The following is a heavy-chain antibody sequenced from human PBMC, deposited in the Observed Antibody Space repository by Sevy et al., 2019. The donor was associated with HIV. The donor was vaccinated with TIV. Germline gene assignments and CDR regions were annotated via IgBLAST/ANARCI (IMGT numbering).Heavy chain of an antibody. CDR3: TRDAGYSTGWYPSDY. CDR1: GFSVSTHA. D-gene: IGHD6-19*01. Sequence: GGSLRLSCAASGFSVSTHAMHWVRQAPGKGLEWVALISYDGSSKYYADSVKGRLTISRDNSKNTLYLQMSSLRPDDTAVYYCTRDAGYSTGWYPSDYWGQGTLGTVSS. J-gene: IGHJ4*02. V-gene: IGHV3-30-3*01. CDR2: ISYDGSSK.